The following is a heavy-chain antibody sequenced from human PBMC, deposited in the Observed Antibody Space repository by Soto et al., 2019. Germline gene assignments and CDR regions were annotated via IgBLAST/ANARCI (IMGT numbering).Heavy chain of an antibody. CDR1: GFTFSDYY. CDR2: ISSSSSYT. D-gene: IGHD3-16*01. CDR3: VTDWGQLSGA. Sequence: PGGSLRLSCAASGFTFSDYYMSWIRQAPGKGLEWVSYISSSSSYTNYADSVKGRFTISRDNAKNSLYLQMNTLRVEDTAVYYCVTDWGQLSGAWGQGVLVTVSS. J-gene: IGHJ5*02. V-gene: IGHV3-11*05.